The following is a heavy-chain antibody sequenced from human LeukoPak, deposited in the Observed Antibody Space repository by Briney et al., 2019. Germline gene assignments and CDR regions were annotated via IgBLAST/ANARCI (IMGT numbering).Heavy chain of an antibody. Sequence: PGGSLRLSCSASGFTFSSYAMGWVRQAPVRGLEWVASISGSADITTYAGSLKGRFTISRDNSKNTLYLQINSLRDEDTALYYCGKYLQPSGYPYALDTWGQGTMVTVSS. V-gene: IGHV3-23*01. CDR1: GFTFSSYA. D-gene: IGHD5-12*01. CDR3: GKYLQPSGYPYALDT. CDR2: ISGSADIT. J-gene: IGHJ3*02.